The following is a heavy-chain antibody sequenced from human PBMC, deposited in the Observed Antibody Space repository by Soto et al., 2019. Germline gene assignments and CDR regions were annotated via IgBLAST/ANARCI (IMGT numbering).Heavy chain of an antibody. J-gene: IGHJ2*01. CDR2: IYWDDDK. CDR1: GFSLSTSGVG. V-gene: IGHV2-5*02. Sequence: QITLKESGPPLVKPTQTLTLTCTFSGFSLSTSGVGVGWIRQPPGKALEWLALIYWDDDKRYSPSLKSRLTITKDTSKNQVVLTMTNMDPVDTATYYCAHRPTGTSYWNFDLWGRGTLVTVSS. CDR3: AHRPTGTSYWNFDL.